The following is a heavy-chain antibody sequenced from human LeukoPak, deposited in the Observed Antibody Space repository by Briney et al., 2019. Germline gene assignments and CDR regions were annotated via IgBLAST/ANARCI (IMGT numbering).Heavy chain of an antibody. CDR3: ARDLLGKIAAAGTCDY. CDR1: GYTFTSYG. V-gene: IGHV1-18*01. D-gene: IGHD6-13*01. Sequence: ASVKVSCKASGYTFTSYGISWVRQAPGQGLEWVGWISAYNGNTNYAQKLQGRVTMTTDTSTSTAYMELRSLRSDDTAVYYWARDLLGKIAAAGTCDYWGQGTLVTVSS. CDR2: ISAYNGNT. J-gene: IGHJ4*02.